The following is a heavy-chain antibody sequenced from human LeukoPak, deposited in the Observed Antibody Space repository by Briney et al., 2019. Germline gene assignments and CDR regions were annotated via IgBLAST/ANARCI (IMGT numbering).Heavy chain of an antibody. Sequence: GGSLRLSCAASGFTFDDYAMHWVRQAPGKGLEWVSGISWNSGSIGYADSVKGRFTISRDNAKNSLYLQMNSLRAGDMALYYCAKDMGYYDILTGYYGPFDYWGQGTLVTVSS. D-gene: IGHD3-9*01. CDR2: ISWNSGSI. CDR3: AKDMGYYDILTGYYGPFDY. J-gene: IGHJ4*02. CDR1: GFTFDDYA. V-gene: IGHV3-9*03.